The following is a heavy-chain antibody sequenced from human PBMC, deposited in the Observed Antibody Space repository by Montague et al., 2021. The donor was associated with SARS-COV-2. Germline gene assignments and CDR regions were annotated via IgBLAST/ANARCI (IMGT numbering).Heavy chain of an antibody. Sequence: SVKVSCKASGYPFSSYGISWMRQAPGQGLEWMGWISAYNGNTNYAQKPQGRVTMTTEKSTSTAYMGLRSLRSDDTALYYCARVKWLRLDYWGQGTLVTVSS. J-gene: IGHJ4*02. V-gene: IGHV1-18*01. CDR3: ARVKWLRLDY. D-gene: IGHD5-12*01. CDR1: GYPFSSYG. CDR2: ISAYNGNT.